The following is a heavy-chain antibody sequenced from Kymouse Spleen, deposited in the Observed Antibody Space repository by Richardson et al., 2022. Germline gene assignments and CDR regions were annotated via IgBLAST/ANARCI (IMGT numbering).Heavy chain of an antibody. J-gene: IGHJ4*02. D-gene: IGHD3-22*01. CDR2: IKQDGSEK. CDR1: GFTFSSYW. Sequence: EVQLVESGGGLVQPGGSLRLSCAASGFTFSSYWMSWVRQAPGKGLEWVANIKQDGSEKYYVDSVKGRFTISRDNAKNSLYLQMNSLRAEDTAVYYCASYYYDSSGYPLFDYWGQGTLVTVSS. CDR3: ASYYYDSSGYPLFDY. V-gene: IGHV3-7*01.